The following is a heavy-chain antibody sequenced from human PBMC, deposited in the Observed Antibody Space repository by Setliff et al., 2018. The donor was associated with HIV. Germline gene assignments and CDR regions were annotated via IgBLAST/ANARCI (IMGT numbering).Heavy chain of an antibody. Sequence: ASVKVSCKASGYTFTSYAMHWVRQAPGQRLEWMGWINAGNGNTKYSQKFQGRVTITRDTSASTAYMELSSLRSEDTAVYYCARGPGGWQRDYYYYMDVWGKGTTVTVSS. CDR3: ARGPGGWQRDYYYYMDV. V-gene: IGHV1-3*01. CDR1: GYTFTSYA. J-gene: IGHJ6*03. D-gene: IGHD2-15*01. CDR2: INAGNGNT.